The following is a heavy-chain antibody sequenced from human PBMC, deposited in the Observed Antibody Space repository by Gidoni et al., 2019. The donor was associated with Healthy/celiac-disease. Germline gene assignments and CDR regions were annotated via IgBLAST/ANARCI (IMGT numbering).Heavy chain of an antibody. CDR1: GGSISSCNW. CDR3: ARVGGAYSSSWYTDYFDY. D-gene: IGHD6-13*01. CDR2: IYHSGST. J-gene: IGHJ4*02. Sequence: QVQLQESGPGLVKPSGTLSLTCAVSGGSISSCNWWSWVRQPPGKGLEWIGEIYHSGSTNYNPSLKSRVTISVDKSKNQFSLKLSSVTAADTAVYYCARVGGAYSSSWYTDYFDYWGQGTLVTVSS. V-gene: IGHV4-4*02.